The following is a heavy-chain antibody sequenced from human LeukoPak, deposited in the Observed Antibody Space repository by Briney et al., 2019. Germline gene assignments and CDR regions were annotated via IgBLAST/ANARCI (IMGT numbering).Heavy chain of an antibody. V-gene: IGHV1-2*02. J-gene: IGHJ4*02. CDR1: GYTFTGYY. CDR3: ARVVVVVTDSRTFDY. Sequence: RASVKVSCKASGYTFTGYYMHWVRQAPGQGLEWMGWINPNSGGTNYAQKFQGRVTMTRDTSISTAYMELSRLRSDDTAVYYCARVVVVVTDSRTFDYWGQGTLVTVSS. CDR2: INPNSGGT. D-gene: IGHD2-21*02.